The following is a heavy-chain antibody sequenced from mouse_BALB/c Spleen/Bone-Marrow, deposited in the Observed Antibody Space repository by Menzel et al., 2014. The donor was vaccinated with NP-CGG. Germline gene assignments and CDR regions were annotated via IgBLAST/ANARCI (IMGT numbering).Heavy chain of an antibody. Sequence: VQLQQSGGGLVQPGGSLKLSCAASGFDFSRYWMSWVRQAPGKGLEWIGEINPDSSTINYTPSLKDKFIISRDNAKNTLYLQMSKVRSEDTALYYCSRLGYYGGFAYWGQGTPVTVSA. CDR1: GFDFSRYW. J-gene: IGHJ3*01. V-gene: IGHV4-1*02. CDR2: INPDSSTI. CDR3: SRLGYYGGFAY. D-gene: IGHD2-3*01.